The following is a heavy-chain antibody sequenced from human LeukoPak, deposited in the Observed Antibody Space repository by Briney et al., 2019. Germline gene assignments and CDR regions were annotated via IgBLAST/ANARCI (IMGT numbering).Heavy chain of an antibody. CDR3: ARVFDYGPTPNWFDP. J-gene: IGHJ5*02. D-gene: IGHD4-17*01. CDR1: GYTFTSYG. CDR2: ISAYNGNT. Sequence: ASVKVSCKASGYTFTSYGISWVRQAPGQGLEWMGWISAYNGNTNYAQKLQGRVTMTTDTSTSTAYMELRSLRSDDTAVYYCARVFDYGPTPNWFDPWGQGTLVTVSS. V-gene: IGHV1-18*01.